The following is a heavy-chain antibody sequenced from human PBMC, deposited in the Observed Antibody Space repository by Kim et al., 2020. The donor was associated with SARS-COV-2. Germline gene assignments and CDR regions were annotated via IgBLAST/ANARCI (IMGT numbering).Heavy chain of an antibody. CDR2: INQDGSEK. Sequence: GGSLRLSCEASAFTFSIYWMTWVRQAPGKGLEWVATINQDGSEKSYDDSVKGRFTISRDNAKNSLYLEMNSLRAEDTSVYNCGRIYCSSRSCYDYGLDVWGQGTSVTVSS. CDR1: AFTFSIYW. CDR3: GRIYCSSRSCYDYGLDV. V-gene: IGHV3-7*03. J-gene: IGHJ6*02. D-gene: IGHD2-2*01.